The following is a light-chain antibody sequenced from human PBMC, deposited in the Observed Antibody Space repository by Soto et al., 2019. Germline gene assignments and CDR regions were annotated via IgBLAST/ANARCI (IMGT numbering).Light chain of an antibody. CDR2: EAS. J-gene: IGKJ4*01. CDR1: QDISNS. V-gene: IGKV1-33*01. Sequence: DIQMTQSPSSLSTSVGERVTITCQASQDISNSLNWYQQKPGKAPNLLIYEASKLQTGVPSRFSGGGSGTHFTFTISNLQPEDIATYYCQQVNGYPRDITFGGGTRVEI. CDR3: QQVNGYPRDIT.